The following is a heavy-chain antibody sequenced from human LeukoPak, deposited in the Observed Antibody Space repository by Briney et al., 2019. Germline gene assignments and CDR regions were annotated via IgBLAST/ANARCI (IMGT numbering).Heavy chain of an antibody. D-gene: IGHD5-18*01. Sequence: SETLSLTCTVSGGSISSYYWSWIRQPPGKGLEWIGYIYYSGSTNYNPSLKSRVTISVDTPKNQFSLKLSSVTAADTAVYYCARVKLWVNYYYYYMDVWGKGTTVTVSS. CDR3: ARVKLWVNYYYYYMDV. CDR2: IYYSGST. V-gene: IGHV4-59*12. CDR1: GGSISSYY. J-gene: IGHJ6*03.